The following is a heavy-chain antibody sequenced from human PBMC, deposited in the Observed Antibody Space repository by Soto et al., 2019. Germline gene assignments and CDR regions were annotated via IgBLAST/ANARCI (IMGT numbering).Heavy chain of an antibody. CDR2: IYARGDT. D-gene: IGHD1-1*01. Sequence: AETLAVTCTFSVGSVISCYWEWVRQAAGRGLEWIVRIYARGDTNYNPSLKSRVTMFVDRSTNEFSLRLTPVTAEDTAVYYCAGTGEEVYYRLALRGQGTTVTVSS. CDR1: VGSVISCY. J-gene: IGHJ6*02. V-gene: IGHV4-4*07. CDR3: AGTGEEVYYRLAL.